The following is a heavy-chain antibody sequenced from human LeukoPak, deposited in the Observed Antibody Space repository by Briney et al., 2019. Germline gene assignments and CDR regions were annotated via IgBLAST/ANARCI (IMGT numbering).Heavy chain of an antibody. V-gene: IGHV3-23*01. D-gene: IGHD1-26*01. CDR1: GFRFSSYV. CDR2: IDGSDGAS. Sequence: GGSLRPSCAASGFRFSSYVMSWVRQAPGKGLEYVSSIDGSDGASYYADSVKGRFTISRDNSKNTLFLQMNSLRVEDTAVYYCARVDSGNYDCWGQGTLLTVSS. J-gene: IGHJ4*02. CDR3: ARVDSGNYDC.